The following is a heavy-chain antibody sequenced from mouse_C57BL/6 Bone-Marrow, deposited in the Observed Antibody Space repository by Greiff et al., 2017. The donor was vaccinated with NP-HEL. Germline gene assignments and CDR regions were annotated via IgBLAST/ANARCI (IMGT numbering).Heavy chain of an antibody. J-gene: IGHJ1*03. Sequence: EVKLEESGGGLVKPGGSLKLSCAASGFTFSSYAMSWVRQTPEKRLEWVATISDGGSYTYYPDNVKGRFTISRDNAKNNLYLQMSHLKSEDTAMYYCARDYYGSSGWGTGTTVTVSS. CDR2: ISDGGSYT. CDR1: GFTFSSYA. V-gene: IGHV5-4*01. D-gene: IGHD1-1*01. CDR3: ARDYYGSSG.